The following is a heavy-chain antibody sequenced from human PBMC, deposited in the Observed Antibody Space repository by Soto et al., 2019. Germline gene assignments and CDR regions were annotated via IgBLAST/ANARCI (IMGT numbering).Heavy chain of an antibody. CDR2: ISYDGSNK. CDR1: GFTFSSYG. CDR3: AKDTYYNDSGLLPAGGSGGYKYGMDV. D-gene: IGHD3-10*01. V-gene: IGHV3-30*18. Sequence: PGGSLRLSCAASGFTFSSYGMHWVRQAPGKGLEWVAVISYDGSNKYYADSVKGRFTISRDNSKNTLYLQMNSLRAEDTAVYYCAKDTYYNDSGLLPAGGSGGYKYGMDVRRQGTTVTISS. J-gene: IGHJ6*02.